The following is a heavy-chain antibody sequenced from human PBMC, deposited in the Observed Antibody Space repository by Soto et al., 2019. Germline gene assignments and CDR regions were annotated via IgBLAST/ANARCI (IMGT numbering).Heavy chain of an antibody. Sequence: EVQLVESGGGLVQPGGSLKLSCAASGFTFSGSAMHWVRQASGKGLEWVGRIRSKANSYATAYAASVKGRFTISRDDSKNTAYLQMNSLKTEDTAVYYCTSQRYYYDSSGYYSAFDIWGQGTMVTVSS. CDR3: TSQRYYYDSSGYYSAFDI. CDR1: GFTFSGSA. D-gene: IGHD3-22*01. CDR2: IRSKANSYAT. V-gene: IGHV3-73*02. J-gene: IGHJ3*02.